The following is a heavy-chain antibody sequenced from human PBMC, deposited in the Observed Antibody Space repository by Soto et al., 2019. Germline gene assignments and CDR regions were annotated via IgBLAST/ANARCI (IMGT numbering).Heavy chain of an antibody. CDR2: IIPIFGTA. J-gene: IGHJ6*02. V-gene: IGHV1-69*13. CDR1: GGTFSSYA. D-gene: IGHD5-18*01. CDR3: ARGQDTAMLSGNYYYGMDV. Sequence: SVKVSCKASGGTFSSYAISWVRQAPGQGLEWMGGIIPIFGTANYAQKFQGRVTITADESTSTAYMELSSLRSEDTAVYYCARGQDTAMLSGNYYYGMDVWAQGTTATVSS.